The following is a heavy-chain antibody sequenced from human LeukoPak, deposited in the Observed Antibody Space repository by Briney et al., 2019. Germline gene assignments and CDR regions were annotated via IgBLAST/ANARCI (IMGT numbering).Heavy chain of an antibody. CDR3: AREEGDSSGFDY. J-gene: IGHJ4*02. Sequence: GGSLRLSCAASGFTFSNAWMSWVRQAPGKGLEWVGRIKSKTDGGTTDYAAPVKGRFTISRDNAKNSVYLQMNSLRAEDTAVYYCAREEGDSSGFDYWGQGTLVTVS. V-gene: IGHV3-15*01. D-gene: IGHD3-22*01. CDR1: GFTFSNAW. CDR2: IKSKTDGGTT.